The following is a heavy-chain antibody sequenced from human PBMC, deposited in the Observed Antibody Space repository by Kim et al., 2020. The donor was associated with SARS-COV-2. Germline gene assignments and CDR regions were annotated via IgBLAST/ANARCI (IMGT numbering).Heavy chain of an antibody. CDR3: ARVSQGWFGESPPDALYGMDV. V-gene: IGHV1-3*01. J-gene: IGHJ6*02. CDR1: GYTFTSYA. Sequence: ASVKVSCKASGYTFTSYAMHWVRQAPGQRLEWMGWINAGNGNTKYSQKFQGRVTITRDTSASTAYMELSSLRSEDTAVYYCARVSQGWFGESPPDALYGMDVWGQGTTVTVSS. D-gene: IGHD3-10*01. CDR2: INAGNGNT.